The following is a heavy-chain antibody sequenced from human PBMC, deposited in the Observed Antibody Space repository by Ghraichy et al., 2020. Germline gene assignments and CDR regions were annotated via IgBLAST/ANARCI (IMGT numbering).Heavy chain of an antibody. Sequence: ASVKVSCKASGYTFTSYYMHWVRQAPGQGLEWMGIINPSGGSTSYEQKFQGRVTMTRDTSTSTVYMELSSLRSEDTAVYYCARDQGDGYYYYGMDVWGQGTTVTVSS. J-gene: IGHJ6*02. V-gene: IGHV1-46*03. CDR1: GYTFTSYY. D-gene: IGHD3-16*01. CDR2: INPSGGST. CDR3: ARDQGDGYYYYGMDV.